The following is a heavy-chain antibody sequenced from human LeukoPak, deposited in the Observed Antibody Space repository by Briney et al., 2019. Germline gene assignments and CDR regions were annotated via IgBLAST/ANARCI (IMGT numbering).Heavy chain of an antibody. V-gene: IGHV4-59*08. CDR3: ARLSPDYYYAMDV. CDR2: VSYSGTT. Sequence: SETLTLTCTVSGGSISSSYWSWIRQPPGKGLEWIGYVSYSGTTNYNPSLKSRVTISVDTSKNQFSLKLSSVTAADTAVYYCARLSPDYYYAMDVWAKGPRSPSP. J-gene: IGHJ6*02. CDR1: GGSISSSY.